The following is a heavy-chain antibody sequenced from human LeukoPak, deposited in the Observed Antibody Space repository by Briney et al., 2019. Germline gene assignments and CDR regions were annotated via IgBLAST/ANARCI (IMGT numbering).Heavy chain of an antibody. CDR1: GYTFTSYG. J-gene: IGHJ5*02. CDR3: ARDNSVRDEAWWFNP. CDR2: ISGYNGNT. D-gene: IGHD5-24*01. Sequence: ASVKVSCKASGYTFTSYGISWVRQAPGQGLEWMGWISGYNGNTNYAQKFQGRVTLTRDMSTSTDYLELSSLRSEDTAVYHCARDNSVRDEAWWFNPWGQGTLVTVSS. V-gene: IGHV1-18*01.